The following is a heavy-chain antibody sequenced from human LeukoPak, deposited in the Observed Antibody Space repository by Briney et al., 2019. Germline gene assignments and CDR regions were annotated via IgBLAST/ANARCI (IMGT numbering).Heavy chain of an antibody. V-gene: IGHV4-34*01. Sequence: SESLSLTCAVYGGSFSGYYWSWIRQPPGKGLEWIGEINHSGSTNYNPSLKSRVTISVDTSKNQFSLKLSSVTAADTAVYYCATFRASDSSGYYNWGQGTLVTVSS. D-gene: IGHD3-22*01. CDR2: INHSGST. CDR3: ATFRASDSSGYYN. J-gene: IGHJ4*02. CDR1: GGSFSGYY.